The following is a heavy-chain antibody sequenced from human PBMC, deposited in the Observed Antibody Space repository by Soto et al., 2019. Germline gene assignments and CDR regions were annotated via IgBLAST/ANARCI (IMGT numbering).Heavy chain of an antibody. J-gene: IGHJ4*02. CDR1: GFTFTNYA. CDR3: ARQQVVQAALDY. D-gene: IGHD6-6*01. Sequence: QVHLVESGGGVVQPGRSLRLSCAASGFTFTNYAMHWVRQAPGKGLEWVAVIGYDGSNKYYADSVKGRFTISRDNSKNQVYLHMNTLRAEDTAVYYCARQQVVQAALDYWGQGALVTVSS. V-gene: IGHV3-33*01. CDR2: IGYDGSNK.